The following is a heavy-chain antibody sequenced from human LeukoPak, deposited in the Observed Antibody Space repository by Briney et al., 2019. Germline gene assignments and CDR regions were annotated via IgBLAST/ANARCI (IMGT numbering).Heavy chain of an antibody. D-gene: IGHD3-3*01. CDR1: GASINNYY. J-gene: IGHJ4*02. Sequence: SGTLSLTCTVSGASINNYYWSWIRQPPGKGLEWIGYISYSGSTNYNPSLKSRVTISIDTSTKQFFLRLSSVTAADTAVYYCVRDTIFGVVMTYYFDYWGQGTLVTVSS. CDR3: VRDTIFGVVMTYYFDY. V-gene: IGHV4-59*01. CDR2: ISYSGST.